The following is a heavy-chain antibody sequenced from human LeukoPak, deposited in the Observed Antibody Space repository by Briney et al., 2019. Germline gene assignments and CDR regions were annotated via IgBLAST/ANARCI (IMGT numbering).Heavy chain of an antibody. D-gene: IGHD3-22*01. Sequence: SETLSLTCTVSGGSISSGGYYWSWIRQPPGKGLEWIGYIYYSGSTYYNPSLKSRVTISVDTSKNQFSLKLSSVTAADTAVYYCARGRYYYDSSGYYYWGQGTLVTVSS. CDR3: ARGRYYYDSSGYYY. J-gene: IGHJ4*02. CDR2: IYYSGST. CDR1: GGSISSGGYY. V-gene: IGHV4-31*03.